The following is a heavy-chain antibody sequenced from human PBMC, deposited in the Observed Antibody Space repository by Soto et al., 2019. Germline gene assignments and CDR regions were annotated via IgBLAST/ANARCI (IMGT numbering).Heavy chain of an antibody. CDR1: GFTFSSYE. D-gene: IGHD5-12*01. Sequence: PVGSLRLSCAASGFTFSSYEMNWVRQAPGKGLEWVSYISSSGSTIYDADSVKGRFTISRDNAKNSLYLQMNSLRAEDTAVYYCAREDRIVATIVRYFDYWGQGTLVTVSS. J-gene: IGHJ4*02. CDR2: ISSSGSTI. CDR3: AREDRIVATIVRYFDY. V-gene: IGHV3-48*03.